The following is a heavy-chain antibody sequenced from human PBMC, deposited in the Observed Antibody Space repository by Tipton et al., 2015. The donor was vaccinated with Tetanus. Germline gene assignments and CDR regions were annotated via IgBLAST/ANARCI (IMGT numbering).Heavy chain of an antibody. Sequence: SLRLSCAASGIIFSSYWMHWVRQAPGKGLEWVADSWHDGTDKYYADSVKGRFTISRDNSKNALYLQMNSLRAEDTAVYYCAGEADGSGGSCAPGGLGNWGQGTQVTASS. D-gene: IGHD2-15*01. V-gene: IGHV3-33*01. CDR2: SWHDGTDK. CDR3: AGEADGSGGSCAPGGLGN. CDR1: GIIFSSYW. J-gene: IGHJ4*02.